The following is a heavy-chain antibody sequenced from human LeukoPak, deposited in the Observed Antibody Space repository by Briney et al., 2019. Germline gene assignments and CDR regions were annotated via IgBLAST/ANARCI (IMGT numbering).Heavy chain of an antibody. V-gene: IGHV3-21*01. CDR3: ARDPSIKVRGVRIDY. D-gene: IGHD3-10*01. CDR2: ISSSNAYI. CDR1: GFTFNFYT. J-gene: IGHJ4*02. Sequence: GGSLRLSYEGSGFTFNFYTMNWVRQAPGKGLEWVSSISSSNAYIHYADSVKGRFTISRDNAKNSLFLQMNSLRGEDTAVYYCARDPSIKVRGVRIDYWGQGTLVTVSS.